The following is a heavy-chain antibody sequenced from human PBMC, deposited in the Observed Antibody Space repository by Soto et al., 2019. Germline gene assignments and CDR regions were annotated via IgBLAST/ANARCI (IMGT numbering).Heavy chain of an antibody. CDR2: INHSGST. CDR1: VGQFSGYY. J-gene: IGHJ4*02. V-gene: IGHV4-34*01. Sequence: TWETLCFTGAFYVGQFSGYYRNWMRQPPGKGLESIGEINHSGSTNYNPSLKSRVTISVDTSKNQFSLKLSSVTAADTAVYYCARGITMILVVQSGAPDKYYFDYWGLGTMVTVSS. CDR3: ARGITMILVVQSGAPDKYYFDY. D-gene: IGHD3-22*01.